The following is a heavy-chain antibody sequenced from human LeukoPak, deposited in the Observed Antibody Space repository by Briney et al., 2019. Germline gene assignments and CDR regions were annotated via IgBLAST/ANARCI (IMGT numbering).Heavy chain of an antibody. D-gene: IGHD3-22*01. V-gene: IGHV3-21*01. J-gene: IGHJ4*02. CDR1: GFTFSSYS. CDR3: ARVHYYDSSGYDY. CDR2: IGSSSSYI. Sequence: GGSLRLSCAASGFTFSSYSMNWVRQAPGKGLEWVSSIGSSSSYIYYADSVKGRFTISRDSAKNSLYLQMNSLRAEDTAVYYCARVHYYDSSGYDYWGQGTLVTVSS.